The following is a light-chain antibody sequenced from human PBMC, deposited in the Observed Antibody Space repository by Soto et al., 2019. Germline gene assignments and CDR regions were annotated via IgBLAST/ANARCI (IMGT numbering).Light chain of an antibody. CDR1: SSDVGDYNS. V-gene: IGLV2-11*01. CDR3: CSYVGGYSYV. CDR2: DVS. Sequence: LTQPRSVAGSPGNSVTVSCIGTSSDVGDYNSVSWYQQHPGKAPKLMIYDVSKRPSGVPDRFSGSKSGNTASLTISGLQAEDEADYYCCSYVGGYSYVFGIGTKVTVL. J-gene: IGLJ1*01.